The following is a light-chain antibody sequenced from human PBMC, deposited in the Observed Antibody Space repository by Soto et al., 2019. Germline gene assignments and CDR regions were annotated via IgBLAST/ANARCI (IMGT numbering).Light chain of an antibody. V-gene: IGKV1-33*01. CDR2: DAS. Sequence: DIQMTQSPSALSASVGDRVTITCRASQDISNSLNWYQQKPGKAPKLLIFDASSVKTEVPSRFSGSGSGTHFTFTITSLQPEDIATYHCQQYEDLPLTFGGGTKVEIK. CDR1: QDISNS. J-gene: IGKJ4*01. CDR3: QQYEDLPLT.